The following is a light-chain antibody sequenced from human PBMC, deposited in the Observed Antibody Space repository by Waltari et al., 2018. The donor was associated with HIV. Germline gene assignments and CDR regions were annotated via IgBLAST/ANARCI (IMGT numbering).Light chain of an antibody. V-gene: IGLV3-21*04. CDR3: QVWDDIIGPYVV. J-gene: IGLJ3*02. CDR1: NIEDKT. Sequence: YVLTQPPSVSVAPGEAARISCGGNNIEDKTVHWYQQKPGQAPVLVIYYNDDRPSGIPERFSGSNSQSTATLTISRVEAGDEADYYWQVWDDIIGPYVVCGGGTKLTVL. CDR2: YND.